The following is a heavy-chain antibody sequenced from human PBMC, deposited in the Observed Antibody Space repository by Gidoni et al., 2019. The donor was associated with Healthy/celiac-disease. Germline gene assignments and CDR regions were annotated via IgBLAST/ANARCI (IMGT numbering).Heavy chain of an antibody. Sequence: EVQLLESGGGLVKPGGSLRLSCAACGLTFRSYWMHWVRQAQGKGLVWVSLINIVGSSTSYAASVKGLFTISRDNATNTLYLQMNSLRADDTAVYYCAAAGTGLGIWGQGTMVTVSS. V-gene: IGHV3-74*01. J-gene: IGHJ3*02. CDR3: AAAGTGLGI. CDR2: INIVGSST. D-gene: IGHD6-13*01. CDR1: GLTFRSYW.